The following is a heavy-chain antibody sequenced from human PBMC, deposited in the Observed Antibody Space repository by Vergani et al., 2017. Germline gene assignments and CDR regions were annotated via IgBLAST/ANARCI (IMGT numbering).Heavy chain of an antibody. D-gene: IGHD3-10*01. J-gene: IGHJ4*02. CDR3: ARQNPYGSAHVDF. CDR1: GYSVGSGYY. CDR2: VHRNGNT. Sequence: QVDLQESGPGLVKSSETLYLNCAVSGYSVGSGYYWGWIRQPPGRGLEWIGCVHRNGNTYYTPSLRSRATISRDTSKNQFSLRLTSVTAADTAVYYCARQNPYGSAHVDFWGRGVLVTVSA. V-gene: IGHV4-38-2*01.